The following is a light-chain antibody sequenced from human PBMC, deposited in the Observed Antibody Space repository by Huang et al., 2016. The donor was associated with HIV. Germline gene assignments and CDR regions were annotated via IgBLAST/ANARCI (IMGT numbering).Light chain of an antibody. V-gene: IGKV1-33*01. CDR3: QQFDNVPYS. CDR2: DAT. CDR1: QDISNY. Sequence: DIQMTQSPSSLSASIGDRVTITCPASQDISNYLNWYQQKPGNAPKLLLYDATNSEAGVPSRFSGSGSGTDFTLTISRLQPEDFATYYCQQFDNVPYSFGQGTRLEIK. J-gene: IGKJ2*03.